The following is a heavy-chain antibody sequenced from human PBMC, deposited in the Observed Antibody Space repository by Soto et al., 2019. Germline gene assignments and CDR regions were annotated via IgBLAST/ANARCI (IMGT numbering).Heavy chain of an antibody. CDR2: TIPILGTA. J-gene: IGHJ6*02. CDR1: GGTFSSFA. V-gene: IGHV1-69*13. Sequence: SVKVSCKASGGTFSSFAINWVRQAPGQGPEWMGGTIPILGTANYAQKFQGRVTIIADETTNTASLELTSLRSEDTAVYYCARGSALDIWGQGTTVTVSS. CDR3: ARGSALDI.